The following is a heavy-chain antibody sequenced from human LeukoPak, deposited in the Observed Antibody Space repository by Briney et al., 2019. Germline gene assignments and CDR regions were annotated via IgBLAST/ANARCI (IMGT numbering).Heavy chain of an antibody. Sequence: SSETLSLTCTVSGGSISSYYWSWIRQPPGKGLEWIGYIYYSGSTNYNPSLKSRVTISVDTSKNQFSLKLSSVTAADTAVYYCARGYSSGRIGYWGQGTLVTVSS. D-gene: IGHD6-19*01. CDR1: GGSISSYY. CDR3: ARGYSSGRIGY. V-gene: IGHV4-59*01. CDR2: IYYSGST. J-gene: IGHJ4*02.